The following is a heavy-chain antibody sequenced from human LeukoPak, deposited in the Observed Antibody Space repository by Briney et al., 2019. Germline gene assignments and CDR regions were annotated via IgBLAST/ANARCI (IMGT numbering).Heavy chain of an antibody. D-gene: IGHD3-22*01. J-gene: IGHJ6*03. CDR1: GDSVSSNSAT. CDR3: ARNYYDSSGYYYDVWYYYYMDV. CDR2: AYYRSKWYN. V-gene: IGHV6-1*01. Sequence: SQTLSLTFAISGDSVSSNSATWNWIRQSPSRGLEWLGRAYYRSKWYNDYAVSVESRVTINPDTSKNQFSLQLNSVTPEDTAVYYCARNYYDSSGYYYDVWYYYYMDVWGKGTTVTVSS.